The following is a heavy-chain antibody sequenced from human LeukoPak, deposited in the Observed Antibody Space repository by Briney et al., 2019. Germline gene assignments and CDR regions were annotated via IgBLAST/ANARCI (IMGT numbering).Heavy chain of an antibody. D-gene: IGHD6-13*01. J-gene: IGHJ3*02. V-gene: IGHV1-24*01. CDR2: FDPEDGET. CDR1: GYTLTELS. Sequence: ASVKVSCKVSGYTLTELSMHWVRQAPGKGLEWMGGFDPEDGETIYAQKFQGRVTMTEDTSTDTAYMELSSLRSEDTAVYCCARRGQQLGAFDIWGQGTMVTVSS. CDR3: ARRGQQLGAFDI.